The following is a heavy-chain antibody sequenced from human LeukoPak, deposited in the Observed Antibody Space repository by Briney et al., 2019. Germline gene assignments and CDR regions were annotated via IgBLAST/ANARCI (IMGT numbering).Heavy chain of an antibody. Sequence: GGSLRLSCAASGFTFSSYVMHWVRQAPGKGLEWVAVISFDGSNEYYADSVKGRFTISRDNSKNTLYLQMNSLRAEDTAVYYCAKNTQKSWYSSSWYGNWFDPWGQGTLVTVSS. V-gene: IGHV3-30*18. CDR3: AKNTQKSWYSSSWYGNWFDP. J-gene: IGHJ5*02. CDR1: GFTFSSYV. D-gene: IGHD6-13*01. CDR2: ISFDGSNE.